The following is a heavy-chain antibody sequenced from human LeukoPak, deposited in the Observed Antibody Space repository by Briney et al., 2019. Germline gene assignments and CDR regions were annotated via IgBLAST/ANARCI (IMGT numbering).Heavy chain of an antibody. D-gene: IGHD1-26*01. V-gene: IGHV3-30*03. Sequence: GGSLRLSCAASGFTFSSYGMHWVRQAPGKGLEWVAVISYDGSNKYYADSVKGRFTISRDNSKNTLYLQMNSLRAEDTAVYYCARELYSGSYFDYWGQGTLVTVSS. CDR1: GFTFSSYG. CDR2: ISYDGSNK. J-gene: IGHJ4*02. CDR3: ARELYSGSYFDY.